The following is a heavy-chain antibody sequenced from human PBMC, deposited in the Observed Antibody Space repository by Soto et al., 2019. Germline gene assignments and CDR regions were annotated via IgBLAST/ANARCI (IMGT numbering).Heavy chain of an antibody. CDR1: GGTFSSYA. CDR3: ARDLVVVLAARDYYGMDV. V-gene: IGHV1-69*13. D-gene: IGHD2-15*01. Sequence: GASVKVSCKASGGTFSSYAISWVRQAPGQGLEWMGGIIPIFGTANYAQKFQGRVTITADESTSTAYMELSSLRSEDTAVYYCARDLVVVLAARDYYGMDVWGQGTKVTVSS. CDR2: IIPIFGTA. J-gene: IGHJ6*02.